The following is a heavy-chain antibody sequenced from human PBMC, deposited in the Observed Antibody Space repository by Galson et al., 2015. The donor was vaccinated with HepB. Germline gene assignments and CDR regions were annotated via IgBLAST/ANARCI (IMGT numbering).Heavy chain of an antibody. CDR1: GFTFSSYW. Sequence: SLRLSCAASGFTFSSYWMSWVRQAPGKGLEWVANIKQDGSEKYYVDSVKGRFTISRDNAKNSLYLQMNSLRAEDTAVYYCARGPSRWQQLDHSFPYWGQGTLVTVSS. CDR2: IKQDGSEK. V-gene: IGHV3-7*03. D-gene: IGHD6-13*01. J-gene: IGHJ4*02. CDR3: ARGPSRWQQLDHSFPY.